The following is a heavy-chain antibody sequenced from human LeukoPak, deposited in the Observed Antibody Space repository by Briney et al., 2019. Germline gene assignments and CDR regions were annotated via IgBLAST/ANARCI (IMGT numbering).Heavy chain of an antibody. J-gene: IGHJ4*02. CDR3: ARRKDSGSQSHDY. CDR1: GSTFSSYW. D-gene: IGHD1-26*01. V-gene: IGHV3-7*01. Sequence: GGSLRLSCAASGSTFSSYWMSWVRQAPGKGLEWVANIKQDGSEKYYVDSVKGRFTISRDNAKNSLYLQMNSLRAEDTAAYYCARRKDSGSQSHDYWGQGTLVTVSS. CDR2: IKQDGSEK.